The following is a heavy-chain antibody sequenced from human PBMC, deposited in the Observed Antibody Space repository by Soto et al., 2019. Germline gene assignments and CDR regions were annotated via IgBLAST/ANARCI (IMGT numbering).Heavy chain of an antibody. V-gene: IGHV3-43D*04. CDR2: ISWDGSNR. Sequence: EVQLVESGGVVVQPGGSLRLSCAASGFTFDEYAMHWVRQPPGKGLEWVSLISWDGSNRYYADSVQGRFTISRDNSKYSLYLEMNSLRPEETALYYCAKDISRGPTKNYDFWSGPDYWGQGTLVTVSS. CDR3: AKDISRGPTKNYDFWSGPDY. J-gene: IGHJ4*02. CDR1: GFTFDEYA. D-gene: IGHD3-3*01.